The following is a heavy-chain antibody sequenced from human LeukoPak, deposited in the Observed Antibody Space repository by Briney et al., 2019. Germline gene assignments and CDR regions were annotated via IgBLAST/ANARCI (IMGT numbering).Heavy chain of an antibody. Sequence: VASVKVSCKVSGYTLTELSMHWVRQAPGKGLEWMGGFDPEDGETIYAQKFQGRVTMTEDTSTDTAYMELSSLRSEDTAVYYCATEQSDFWRGYYYFDYWGQGTLVTVSS. D-gene: IGHD3-3*01. J-gene: IGHJ4*02. V-gene: IGHV1-24*01. CDR3: ATEQSDFWRGYYYFDY. CDR2: FDPEDGET. CDR1: GYTLTELS.